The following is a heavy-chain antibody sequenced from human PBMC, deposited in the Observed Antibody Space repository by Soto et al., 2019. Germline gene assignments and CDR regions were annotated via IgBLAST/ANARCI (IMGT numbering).Heavy chain of an antibody. Sequence: QVQLQQWGAGLLKPSETLSLTCAVYGGSFSGYYWSWIRQPPEKGLEWIGEINHSGSTNYNPSLKSRVTISVDTSKNQFSLKLSSVTAADTAVYYCASPSISSYHYFDYWGQGTLVTVSS. CDR1: GGSFSGYY. CDR3: ASPSISSYHYFDY. J-gene: IGHJ4*02. V-gene: IGHV4-34*01. CDR2: INHSGST. D-gene: IGHD6-13*01.